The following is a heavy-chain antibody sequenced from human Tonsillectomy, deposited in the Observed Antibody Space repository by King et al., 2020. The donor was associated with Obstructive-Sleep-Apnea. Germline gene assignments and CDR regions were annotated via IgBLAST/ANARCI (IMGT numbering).Heavy chain of an antibody. Sequence: VKLVESGGGVVQPGRSLRLSCAASGFTFSSYAMHWVRQAPGKGLEWVAVISYDGSNKYYADSVKGRFTISRDNSKNTLYLQMNSLRAEDTAVYYCASLTKITMVRGVISDYWGQGTLVTVSS. CDR3: ASLTKITMVRGVISDY. CDR2: ISYDGSNK. V-gene: IGHV3-30-3*01. CDR1: GFTFSSYA. J-gene: IGHJ4*02. D-gene: IGHD3-10*01.